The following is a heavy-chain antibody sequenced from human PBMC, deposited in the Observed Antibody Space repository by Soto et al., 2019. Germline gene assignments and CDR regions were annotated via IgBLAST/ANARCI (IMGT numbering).Heavy chain of an antibody. J-gene: IGHJ6*02. D-gene: IGHD5-18*01. CDR1: GFTFSSYG. CDR2: LSYDGSDT. CDR3: AKAGGYNYDNGPADV. V-gene: IGHV3-30*18. Sequence: LRLSWAASGFTFSSYGMYWVRQAPGKGLEWVALLSYDGSDTYYADSVKGRFTISRDDSKNTLYLQMNSLRDEDTAVYYCAKAGGYNYDNGPADVCGQGTTVTV.